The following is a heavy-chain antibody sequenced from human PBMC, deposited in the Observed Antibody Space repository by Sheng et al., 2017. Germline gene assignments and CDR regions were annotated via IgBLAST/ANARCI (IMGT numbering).Heavy chain of an antibody. J-gene: IGHJ5*02. CDR1: GGSISSYY. V-gene: IGHV4-59*01. CDR2: IYYSGST. D-gene: IGHD6-13*01. Sequence: QVQLQESGPGLVKPSETLSLTCTVSGGSISSYYWSWIRQPPGKGLEWIGYIYYSGSTNYNPSLKSRVTISVDTSKNQFSLKLSSVTAADTAVYYCARGPAAGTVRLENWFDPWGQGTLVTVSS. CDR3: ARGPAAGTVRLENWFDP.